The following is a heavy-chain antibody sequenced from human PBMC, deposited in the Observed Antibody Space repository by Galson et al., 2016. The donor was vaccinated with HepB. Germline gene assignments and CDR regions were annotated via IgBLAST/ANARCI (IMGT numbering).Heavy chain of an antibody. Sequence: SLRLSCAASGFTVSNNYMSWVRQAPGKGLEWVSLIYSGGSTSYADSVKGRLTISRDHFKNTLYLQMNSLRAEDTAVYFCTCGRSPGAYWGQGTLVTVSS. CDR2: IYSGGST. D-gene: IGHD3-16*02. J-gene: IGHJ4*02. V-gene: IGHV3-53*01. CDR1: GFTVSNNY. CDR3: TCGRSPGAY.